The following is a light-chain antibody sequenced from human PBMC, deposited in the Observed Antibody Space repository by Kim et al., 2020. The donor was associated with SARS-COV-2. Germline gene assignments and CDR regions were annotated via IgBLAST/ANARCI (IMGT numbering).Light chain of an antibody. Sequence: PGGTVTLTCGPSTGGETRDHYPYWLQQKPDQAHRTLIYDTNKQHPWAPARFSGSLLGGKAALTLSAAQPEDEADYYCFLSYSGARVFGGGTQLTVL. V-gene: IGLV7-46*01. CDR2: DTN. J-gene: IGLJ3*02. CDR3: FLSYSGARV. CDR1: TGGETRDHY.